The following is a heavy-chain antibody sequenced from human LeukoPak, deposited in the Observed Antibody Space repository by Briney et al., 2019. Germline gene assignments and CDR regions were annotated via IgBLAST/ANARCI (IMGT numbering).Heavy chain of an antibody. Sequence: PSETLSLTCTVSGGSVSSGSYYWSWIRQPPGKGLEWIGYIYYSGSTYYNPSLKSRVTISVDTSKNQFSLKLSSVTAADTAVYYCARGIVGATTGKFDYWGQGTLVTVSS. J-gene: IGHJ4*02. CDR1: GGSVSSGSYY. V-gene: IGHV4-31*03. CDR2: IYYSGST. D-gene: IGHD1-26*01. CDR3: ARGIVGATTGKFDY.